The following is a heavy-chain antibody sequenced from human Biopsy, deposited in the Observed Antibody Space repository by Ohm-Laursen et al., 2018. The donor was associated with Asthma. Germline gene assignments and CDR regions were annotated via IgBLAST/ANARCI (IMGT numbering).Heavy chain of an antibody. CDR3: ARGPEWSGLDI. CDR2: SDHIGNT. Sequence: SETLSLTCSMYGLSSSAYYWTWIRQTPGKGLEWSGESDHIGNTNTNATLKSRVTISKAKSANEFSLKMKSVTAADTAIYYCARGPEWSGLDIWGQGTTVTVSS. D-gene: IGHD3-3*01. CDR1: GLSSSAYY. V-gene: IGHV4-34*01. J-gene: IGHJ6*02.